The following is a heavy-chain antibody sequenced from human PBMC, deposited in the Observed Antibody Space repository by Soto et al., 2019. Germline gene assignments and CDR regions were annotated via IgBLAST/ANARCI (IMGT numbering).Heavy chain of an antibody. J-gene: IGHJ4*02. Sequence: EVQLVESGGGLVQPGGSLRLSCAASGFTFSGYSMDWVRQAPGKGLEWVSYISGSSRTIYYADSVKGRFTIPRDNAKKSVYLQMNSLRAEDTAVYYCARRNSGYDYAFDYWAQGTLVTVSS. V-gene: IGHV3-48*01. D-gene: IGHD5-12*01. CDR1: GFTFSGYS. CDR2: ISGSSRTI. CDR3: ARRNSGYDYAFDY.